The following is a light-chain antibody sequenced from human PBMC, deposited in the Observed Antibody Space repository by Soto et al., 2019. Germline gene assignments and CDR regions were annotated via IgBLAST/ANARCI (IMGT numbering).Light chain of an antibody. V-gene: IGKV1-9*01. Sequence: IQLTQSPSSLSASVGDRVTITCRASQDIGSYLAWYQQKPGKAPKLLIYGASIRQSGVPSRFSGSESGTDFTLTINSLQPEDFATYYCQQLNSYPLTFGGGTKVDIK. CDR2: GAS. CDR3: QQLNSYPLT. J-gene: IGKJ4*01. CDR1: QDIGSY.